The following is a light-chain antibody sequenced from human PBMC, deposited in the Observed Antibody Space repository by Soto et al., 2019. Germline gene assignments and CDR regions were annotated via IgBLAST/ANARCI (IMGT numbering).Light chain of an antibody. V-gene: IGKV3-20*01. CDR2: GTT. CDR1: QTISSTY. J-gene: IGKJ1*01. CDR3: QQYVSWT. Sequence: EIVLTQSPGTLSVSPGERATLSCRASQTISSTYLAWYQHEPGQAPSLLIYGTTSTATGIPDRFSGSGSVTDFTLSSSRLEPVAAAIYYCQQYVSWTFGQGTKVEIK.